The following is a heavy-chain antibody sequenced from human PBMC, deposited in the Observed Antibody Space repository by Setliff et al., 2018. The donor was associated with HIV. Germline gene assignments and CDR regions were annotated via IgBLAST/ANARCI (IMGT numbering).Heavy chain of an antibody. Sequence: SETLSLTCTVSGGSISTYYLAWIRQPAGKGLEWIGRIFASGSTNYNPSLKSRVTMSVDTSKNQFSLRLSSVTAADTAVYYCVRSGYSGHFDVWGQGTMVTVSS. D-gene: IGHD5-12*01. J-gene: IGHJ3*01. CDR3: VRSGYSGHFDV. CDR2: IFASGST. V-gene: IGHV4-4*07. CDR1: GGSISTYY.